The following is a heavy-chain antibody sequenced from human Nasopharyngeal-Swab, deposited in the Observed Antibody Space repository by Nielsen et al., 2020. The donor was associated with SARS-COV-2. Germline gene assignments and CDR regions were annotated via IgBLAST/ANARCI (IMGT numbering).Heavy chain of an antibody. V-gene: IGHV1-8*01. CDR1: GYTFASFD. CDR2: MNLDSGDT. Sequence: ASVKVSCKTSGYTFASFDINWVRQATGRGLEWVGWMNLDSGDTHYAQEFQGKVTLTRDTSRSTAYMELSSLRSEDTAVYYCVWAGGYNYPFDYWGQGTLVTVSS. D-gene: IGHD5-24*01. J-gene: IGHJ4*02. CDR3: VWAGGYNYPFDY.